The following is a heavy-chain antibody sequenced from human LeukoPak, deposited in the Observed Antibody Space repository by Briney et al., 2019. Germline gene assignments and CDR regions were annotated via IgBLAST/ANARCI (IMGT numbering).Heavy chain of an antibody. J-gene: IGHJ6*03. D-gene: IGHD1-26*01. CDR1: GGSISSHY. Sequence: SETLSLTCTVSGGSISSHYWSWIRQPPGKGLEWIGYIYYSGSTNYNPSLKSRVTISVDTSKNQFSLKLSSVTAADTAVYYCARTGGSSVSYYYYMDVWGKGTTVTVSS. CDR3: ARTGGSSVSYYYYMDV. CDR2: IYYSGST. V-gene: IGHV4-59*11.